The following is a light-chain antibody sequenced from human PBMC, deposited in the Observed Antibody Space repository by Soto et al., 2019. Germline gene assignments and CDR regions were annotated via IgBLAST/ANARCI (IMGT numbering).Light chain of an antibody. CDR2: EVS. V-gene: IGLV2-14*01. CDR3: SSYTSSSSYV. Sequence: QSALTQPASVSGSPGQSITISCTGTSSDVGVYNYVSWYQQHPGKAPKLMIYEVSYRPSEISNRFSGSKSATTASLTICGHQAEDEADYYCSSYTSSSSYVFGTGTKVTVL. CDR1: SSDVGVYNY. J-gene: IGLJ1*01.